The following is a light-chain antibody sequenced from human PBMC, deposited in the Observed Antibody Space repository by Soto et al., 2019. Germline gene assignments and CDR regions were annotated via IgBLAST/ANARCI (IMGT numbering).Light chain of an antibody. J-gene: IGKJ1*01. CDR2: DAS. Sequence: EIVLTLSPGTLSLSPGERATLSCRASQSVSSSSLAWYQQKRGQAPRLLIHDASSRATGISDRFSGSGSGTDFTLTISRLEPEDFAVYYCQQYGGSPRTFGQVTKVDIK. V-gene: IGKV3-20*01. CDR3: QQYGGSPRT. CDR1: QSVSSSS.